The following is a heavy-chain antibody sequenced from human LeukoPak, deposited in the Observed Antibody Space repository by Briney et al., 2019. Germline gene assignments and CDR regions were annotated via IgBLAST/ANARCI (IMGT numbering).Heavy chain of an antibody. Sequence: SETLSLTCDVSGVSFSTYYGSWIRQSPEKGLEWIGEVNHSGYTNYNPSLKGRVTISVDTSKNQFSLKLSSVTAADTAVYYCARQLYGSDYWGQGTLVTVSS. V-gene: IGHV4-34*01. CDR1: GVSFSTYY. J-gene: IGHJ4*02. D-gene: IGHD4-17*01. CDR3: ARQLYGSDY. CDR2: VNHSGYT.